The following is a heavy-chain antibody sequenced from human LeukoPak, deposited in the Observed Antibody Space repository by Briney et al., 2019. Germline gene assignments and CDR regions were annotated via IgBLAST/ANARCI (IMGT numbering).Heavy chain of an antibody. CDR2: TYYRSKWFI. CDR1: GDSVSSNTGI. CDR3: ARDKVLNGFDI. Sequence: SQTLSLTCAISGDSVSSNTGIWNWVRQSPSRGLEWLGRTYYRSKWFIDYALSVKGRMTFNPDTSKNQFSLQLNSVTPEDTAVYYCARDKVLNGFDIWGQGTMVTVSS. J-gene: IGHJ3*02. V-gene: IGHV6-1*01. D-gene: IGHD2-8*02.